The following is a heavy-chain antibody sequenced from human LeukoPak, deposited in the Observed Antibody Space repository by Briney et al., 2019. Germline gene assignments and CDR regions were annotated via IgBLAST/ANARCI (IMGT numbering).Heavy chain of an antibody. Sequence: SETLSLTCTVSGGSISSYYWSWIRQPPGKGLEWIGYIYYSGSTNYNPSLKSRVTISVDTSKNQFSLKLSSVTAADTAVYYCARLRTSWTTLATLQYCGGDCVLYYFDYWGQGTLVTVSS. J-gene: IGHJ4*02. V-gene: IGHV4-59*08. CDR3: ARLRTSWTTLATLQYCGGDCVLYYFDY. D-gene: IGHD2-21*02. CDR2: IYYSGST. CDR1: GGSISSYY.